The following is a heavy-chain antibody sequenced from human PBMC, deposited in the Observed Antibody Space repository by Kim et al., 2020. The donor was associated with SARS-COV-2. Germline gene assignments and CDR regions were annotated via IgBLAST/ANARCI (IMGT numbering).Heavy chain of an antibody. V-gene: IGHV1-69*04. CDR2: IIPILSIA. CDR1: GGTFSTYA. Sequence: SVKVSCKASGGTFSTYAISWVRQAPGQGLEWMGRIIPILSIANYAQKFQGRVTITADKSTSTAYMELSSLRSEDTAVYYCASRSGFWSGYYSSDGYYSYMDVWGKGTTVTVSS. D-gene: IGHD3-3*01. J-gene: IGHJ6*03. CDR3: ASRSGFWSGYYSSDGYYSYMDV.